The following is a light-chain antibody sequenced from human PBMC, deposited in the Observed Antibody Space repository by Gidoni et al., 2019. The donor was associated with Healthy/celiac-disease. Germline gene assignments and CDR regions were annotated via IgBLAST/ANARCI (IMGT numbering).Light chain of an antibody. CDR2: DAS. CDR3: QQYDNLPPEFT. V-gene: IGKV1-33*01. CDR1: QDISNY. Sequence: DIQMTQSPSSLSASVGDRVNITCQASQDISNYLNWYQQKPGKAPKLLIYDASNLETGVPSRFSGSGSGTDFTFTISSLQPEDIATYYCQQYDNLPPEFTFXPXTKVXIK. J-gene: IGKJ3*01.